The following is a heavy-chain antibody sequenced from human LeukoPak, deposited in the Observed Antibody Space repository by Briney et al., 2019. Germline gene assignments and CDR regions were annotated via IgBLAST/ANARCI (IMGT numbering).Heavy chain of an antibody. Sequence: GGSLRLSCAASGFTFSSYAMSWVRQAPGKGLEWVSAISGSGGSTYYADSVKGRFTISRDSSKNTLYLQMNSLRAEDTAVYYCAKDEWDYYDSSGYDWYFQHWGQGTLVTVSS. J-gene: IGHJ1*01. V-gene: IGHV3-23*01. CDR1: GFTFSSYA. CDR2: ISGSGGST. D-gene: IGHD3-22*01. CDR3: AKDEWDYYDSSGYDWYFQH.